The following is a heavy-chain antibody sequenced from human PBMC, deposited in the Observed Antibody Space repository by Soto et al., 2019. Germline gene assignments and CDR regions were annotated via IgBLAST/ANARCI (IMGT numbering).Heavy chain of an antibody. V-gene: IGHV3-66*01. Sequence: EVQLVESAGGLVQPWGSLRLSCAASGLTVSTNPMSSVRQAPGKGLEWVSVIYTGGGTHYADSVKGRFTISSDNSKNTVNLPVNSLRPEDTAVYYCARDGSGHWGQGTLVTVSS. CDR2: IYTGGGT. J-gene: IGHJ4*02. CDR3: ARDGSGH. CDR1: GLTVSTNP.